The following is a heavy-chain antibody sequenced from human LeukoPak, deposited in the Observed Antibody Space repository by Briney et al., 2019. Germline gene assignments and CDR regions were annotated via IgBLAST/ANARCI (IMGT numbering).Heavy chain of an antibody. CDR3: ALPLDYGDYGGFDY. Sequence: GSSVKVSCKASGGTFSSCAISWGRQAPGQGLEWMGRIIPILGIANYAQKFQGRVTLTADKSTSTAYMELSSLRSEDTAVYYRALPLDYGDYGGFDYWGQGTLVTVSS. D-gene: IGHD4-17*01. CDR1: GGTFSSCA. CDR2: IIPILGIA. J-gene: IGHJ4*02. V-gene: IGHV1-69*04.